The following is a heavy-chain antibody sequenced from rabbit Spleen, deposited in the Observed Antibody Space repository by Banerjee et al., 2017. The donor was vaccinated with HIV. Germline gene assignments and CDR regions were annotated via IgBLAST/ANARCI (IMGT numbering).Heavy chain of an antibody. CDR2: TQPSSSGT. CDR3: ARADDGYAGDGWGWYLYF. CDR1: GFSFSSTYY. D-gene: IGHD4-2*01. Sequence: QSLEESGGDLVKPGASLTLTCTASGFSFSSTYYMCWVRQAPGKGLELIACTQPSSSGTWYATWAKGRFTISKTSSTTVTLQMTSLTAADTATYFCARADDGYAGDGWGWYLYFWGQGTLVTVS. V-gene: IGHV1S40*01. J-gene: IGHJ3*01.